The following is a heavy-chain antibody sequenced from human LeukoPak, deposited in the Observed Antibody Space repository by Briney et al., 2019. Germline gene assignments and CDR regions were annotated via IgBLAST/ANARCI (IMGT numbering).Heavy chain of an antibody. CDR1: GFTFSSYA. D-gene: IGHD3-10*01. V-gene: IGHV3-23*01. CDR2: ISGRGGST. CDR3: AKGKYYGSGSYPSFDY. J-gene: IGHJ4*02. Sequence: GGSLRLSCAASGFTFSSYAMSWVRQAPGKGLERGSAISGRGGSTYYADSVKGRFTISRDNSKNTLYLQMNSLRAEDTAVYYCAKGKYYGSGSYPSFDYWGQGTLVTVSS.